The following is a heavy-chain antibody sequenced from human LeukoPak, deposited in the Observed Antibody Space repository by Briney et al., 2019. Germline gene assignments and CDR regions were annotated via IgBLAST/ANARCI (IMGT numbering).Heavy chain of an antibody. V-gene: IGHV3-23*01. CDR2: ISGSGGST. CDR1: GFTFSSYA. J-gene: IGHJ4*02. D-gene: IGHD3-22*01. Sequence: GGSLRLSCAASGFTFSSYAMSWVRQAPGKGLEWVSAISGSGGSTYYADSVKGRFTISRDNSKNTLYLQMTSPRAEDTAVYYCAKASRITMIVVVIKYFDYWGQGTLVTVSS. CDR3: AKASRITMIVVVIKYFDY.